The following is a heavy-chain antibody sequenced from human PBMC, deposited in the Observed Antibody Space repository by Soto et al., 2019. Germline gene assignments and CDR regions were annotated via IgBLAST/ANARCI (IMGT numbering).Heavy chain of an antibody. J-gene: IGHJ6*03. V-gene: IGHV4-31*03. D-gene: IGHD3-3*01. Sequence: PSETLCVTCTVSEGSISGGGYYWILIRQHPGKGLEWIGYIYYSGSTYYNPSLKSRVTISVDTSKNQFSLKLSSVTAADTAVYYCASGYDFWSGYLKRHYYYMDVWGKGTTVTVSS. CDR1: EGSISGGGYY. CDR2: IYYSGST. CDR3: ASGYDFWSGYLKRHYYYMDV.